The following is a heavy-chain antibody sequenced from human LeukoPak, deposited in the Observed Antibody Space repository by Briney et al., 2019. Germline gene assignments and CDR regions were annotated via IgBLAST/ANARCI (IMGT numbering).Heavy chain of an antibody. D-gene: IGHD6-19*01. CDR2: IGYDGTNK. CDR1: AFTFSTYG. J-gene: IGHJ2*01. CDR3: ARDLDSSGRAYWYFDL. Sequence: GGSLRLSCAASAFTFSTYGMHWVRQAPGKGLEWVAFIGYDGTNKYYAESVEGRFTISRDNSKNTLYLQMNSLRAEDTAVYYCARDLDSSGRAYWYFDLWGRGTLVTASS. V-gene: IGHV3-30*02.